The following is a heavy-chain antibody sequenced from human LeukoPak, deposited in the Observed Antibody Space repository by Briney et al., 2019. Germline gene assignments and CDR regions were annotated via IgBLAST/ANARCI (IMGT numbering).Heavy chain of an antibody. CDR2: IYSSGRT. V-gene: IGHV4-4*07. CDR3: ARERFGGSTFIDS. D-gene: IGHD2/OR15-2a*01. J-gene: IGHJ4*02. Sequence: SETLSLTCTVSGGSISSYYWSWIRQPAGKGLEWIGRIYSSGRTNYNPSLKSRVIMSVDTSKSHFSLKLNSVTAADTAVYYCARERFGGSTFIDSWGQGTLVTVSS. CDR1: GGSISSYY.